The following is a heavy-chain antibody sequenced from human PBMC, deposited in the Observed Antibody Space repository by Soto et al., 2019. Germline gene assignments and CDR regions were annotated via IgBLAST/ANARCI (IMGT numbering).Heavy chain of an antibody. D-gene: IGHD6-19*01. CDR1: GYTFTSYG. V-gene: IGHV1-18*04. CDR3: ARGGEYSSGWYYYYYYGMDV. CDR2: ISAYNGNT. Sequence: ASVKVSCKASGYTFTSYGISWVRQAPGQGLEWMGWISAYNGNTNYAQKLQGRVTMTTDTSTSTAYMELRSLRSDDTAVYYCARGGEYSSGWYYYYYYGMDVWGQGTTVTVSS. J-gene: IGHJ6*02.